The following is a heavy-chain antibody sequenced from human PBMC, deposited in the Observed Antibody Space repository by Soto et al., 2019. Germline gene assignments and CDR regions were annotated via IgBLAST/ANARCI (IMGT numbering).Heavy chain of an antibody. CDR1: GGSISSGGYY. Sequence: PSETLSLTCTVSGGSISSGGYYWSWIRQHPGKGLEWIGYIYYSGSTYYNPSLKSRVTISVDTSKNQFSLKLSSVTAADTAVYYCARWEVRDQNDSDIWGQGTLATVSS. D-gene: IGHD3-10*01. J-gene: IGHJ3*02. CDR3: ARWEVRDQNDSDI. V-gene: IGHV4-31*03. CDR2: IYYSGST.